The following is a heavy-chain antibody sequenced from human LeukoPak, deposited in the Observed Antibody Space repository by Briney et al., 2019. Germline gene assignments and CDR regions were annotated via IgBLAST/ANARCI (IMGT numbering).Heavy chain of an antibody. D-gene: IGHD3-3*01. CDR3: AIFPYYDFWSGYQDPYYMDV. J-gene: IGHJ6*03. V-gene: IGHV3-30*02. CDR1: GFTFSSYG. Sequence: GGSLRLSCAASGFTFSSYGMHWVRQAPGKGLEWVAFIRYDGSNKYYADSVKGRFTISRDNSKNTLYLQMNSLRAEDTAVYYCAIFPYYDFWSGYQDPYYMDVWGKGTTVTVSS. CDR2: IRYDGSNK.